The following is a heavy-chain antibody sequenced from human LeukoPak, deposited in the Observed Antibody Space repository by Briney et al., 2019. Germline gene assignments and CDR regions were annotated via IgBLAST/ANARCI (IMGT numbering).Heavy chain of an antibody. D-gene: IGHD6-13*01. J-gene: IGHJ1*01. CDR1: EFIFSNYG. CDR2: ISSTGTTI. Sequence: PGGSLRLSCAASEFIFSNYGMNWVRQAPGKGLEWVSYISSTGTTIYYADSVKGRFTISRDNAKNSLYLQMNSLRAEDTAVYYCSRDRYSSIWGQGTLVTVSS. CDR3: SRDRYSSI. V-gene: IGHV3-48*04.